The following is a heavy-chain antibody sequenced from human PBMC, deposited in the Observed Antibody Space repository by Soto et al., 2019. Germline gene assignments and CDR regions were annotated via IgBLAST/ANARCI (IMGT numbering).Heavy chain of an antibody. D-gene: IGHD3-3*01. CDR1: GWPFSGYY. CDR2: INHSGST. V-gene: IGHV4-34*01. CDR3: ARVSQLDGVNWFDP. Sequence: SETLSLTCAVYGWPFSGYYWSWIRQPPGKGLEWIGEINHSGSTNYNPSLKSRVTISVDTSKNQFSLKLSSVTAADTAVYYCARVSQLDGVNWFDPWGQGTRVTVS. J-gene: IGHJ5*02.